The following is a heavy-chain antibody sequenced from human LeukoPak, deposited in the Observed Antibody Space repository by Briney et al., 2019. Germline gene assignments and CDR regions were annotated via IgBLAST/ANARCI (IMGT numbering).Heavy chain of an antibody. CDR3: ARDQWWQFIAAAITSYFDR. CDR2: IKPDGNEK. J-gene: IGHJ4*02. V-gene: IGHV3-7*01. CDR1: GFMFSSYW. D-gene: IGHD6-25*01. Sequence: PGGSLRLSCAASGFMFSSYWMSWVRQAPGKGLEWVANIKPDGNEKYYVDSVKGRFTNSRDNAKNSLYLQMNSLRAEDTAVYYCARDQWWQFIAAAITSYFDRWGQGTLVTVSS.